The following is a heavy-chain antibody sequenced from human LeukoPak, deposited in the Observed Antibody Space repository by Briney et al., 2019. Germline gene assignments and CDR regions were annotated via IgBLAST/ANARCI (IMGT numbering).Heavy chain of an antibody. CDR2: INDSGST. CDR3: ARGGGLQWRGGFRRRYSYFYMDV. J-gene: IGHJ6*03. D-gene: IGHD6-19*01. CDR1: GGSLSGFY. V-gene: IGHV4-34*01. Sequence: PLETLSLTCDVYGGSLSGFYWIWIRQSPGTGLQWIGEINDSGSTNYNPSLKSRVTISLDTSKSQLSLKVTSVTAADTAVYFCARGGGLQWRGGFRRRYSYFYMDVWGKGTTVTVS.